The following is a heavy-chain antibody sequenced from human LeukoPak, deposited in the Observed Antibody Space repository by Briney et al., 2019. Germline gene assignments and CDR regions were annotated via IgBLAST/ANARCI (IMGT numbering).Heavy chain of an antibody. CDR2: INPKSGAT. CDR1: GYVFINYY. Sequence: ASVKVSCKTSGYVFINYYIHWVRLAPGQGLQWMGWINPKSGATNYAQSFQGRVTMTRDTSISTAYMELSRLRSDDTAVYYCARDRTVTNNWFDPWGQGTLVTVSS. J-gene: IGHJ5*02. CDR3: ARDRTVTNNWFDP. V-gene: IGHV1-2*02. D-gene: IGHD4-17*01.